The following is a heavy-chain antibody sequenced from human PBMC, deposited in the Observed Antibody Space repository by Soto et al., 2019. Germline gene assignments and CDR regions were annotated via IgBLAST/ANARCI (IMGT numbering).Heavy chain of an antibody. Sequence: SLRLSCAASGFTFRNFGMHWGRQAPGKGLEWVAVISYDGTNKYYADPVKGRFTISRDNSKNTLYLQINSLRAEDTAVYYCAKAVPPFVVVTASDYWGQGTLVTVSS. D-gene: IGHD2-21*02. V-gene: IGHV3-30*18. CDR2: ISYDGTNK. J-gene: IGHJ4*02. CDR3: AKAVPPFVVVTASDY. CDR1: GFTFRNFG.